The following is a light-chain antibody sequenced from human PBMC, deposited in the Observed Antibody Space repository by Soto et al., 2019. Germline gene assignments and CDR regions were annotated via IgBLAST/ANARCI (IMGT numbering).Light chain of an antibody. CDR1: QSISSL. CDR2: GAS. J-gene: IGKJ1*01. Sequence: DIQMTHSPSTLSASVGDRVTITFRASQSISSLLAWYQQKPGKAPKLLLYGASTLQSGVPSRFSGSGSGTEFTLTISSLQPDDFATYYCQQYKYYSRTFGPGTKVDIK. CDR3: QQYKYYSRT. V-gene: IGKV1-5*01.